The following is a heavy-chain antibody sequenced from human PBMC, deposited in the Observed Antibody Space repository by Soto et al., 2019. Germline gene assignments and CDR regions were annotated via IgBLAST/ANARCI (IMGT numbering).Heavy chain of an antibody. CDR1: GYTFTSYD. D-gene: IGHD2-2*02. CDR2: MNPNSGNT. J-gene: IGHJ6*02. CDR3: ARGYCSSTSCDNTGYGMDV. V-gene: IGHV1-8*01. Sequence: ASVKVSCKASGYTFTSYDINWVRQATGQGLEWMGWMNPNSGNTGYAQKFQGRVAMTRNTSISTAYMELSSLRSEDTAAYYCARGYCSSTSCDNTGYGMDVWGQGTTVTVS.